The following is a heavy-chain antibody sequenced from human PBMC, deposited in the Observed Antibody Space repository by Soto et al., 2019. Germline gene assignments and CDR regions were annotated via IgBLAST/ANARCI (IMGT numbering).Heavy chain of an antibody. CDR1: GYTFTSYG. V-gene: IGHV1-18*01. CDR2: ISAYTGNT. CDR3: ARDPWAADY. D-gene: IGHD3-16*01. J-gene: IGHJ4*02. Sequence: ASGKVSCKASGYTFTSYGISWLRQAPRQGLEWMGWISAYTGNTHYAQTIHGRVTTTTHTYTSKEYMDLRRMRAEETAVYYCARDPWAADYWGQGTLVTVSS.